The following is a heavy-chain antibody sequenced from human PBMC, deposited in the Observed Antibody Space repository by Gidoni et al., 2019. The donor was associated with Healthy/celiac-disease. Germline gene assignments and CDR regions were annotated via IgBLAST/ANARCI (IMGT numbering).Heavy chain of an antibody. V-gene: IGHV3-49*05. CDR2: IRSKAYGGTT. CDR3: TRDGLTIFGVVMGGYYFDY. D-gene: IGHD3-3*01. Sequence: EVQLVESGGGLVKPGRSLRPSCTASGFTFGDYAMSWFRQAPGKGLEWVGFIRSKAYGGTTEYASSVTGRFTISRDDSKSIAYLQMNSLKTEDTAVYYCTRDGLTIFGVVMGGYYFDYWGQGTLVTVSS. CDR1: GFTFGDYA. J-gene: IGHJ4*02.